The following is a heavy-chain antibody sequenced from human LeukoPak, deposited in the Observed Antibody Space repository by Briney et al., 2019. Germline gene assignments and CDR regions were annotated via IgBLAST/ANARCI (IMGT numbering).Heavy chain of an antibody. Sequence: GGSLRLSCAASGFIFSNYKMNWVRQAPGKGLEWVSSISSGSTYIHYADSVKGRFTISRDNAKNSLYLQMNSLRAEDTAVYYCARDELLELLQGDYYYGMDVWGQGTTVTVSS. CDR1: GFIFSNYK. CDR3: ARDELLELLQGDYYYGMDV. D-gene: IGHD1-7*01. V-gene: IGHV3-21*01. J-gene: IGHJ6*02. CDR2: ISSGSTYI.